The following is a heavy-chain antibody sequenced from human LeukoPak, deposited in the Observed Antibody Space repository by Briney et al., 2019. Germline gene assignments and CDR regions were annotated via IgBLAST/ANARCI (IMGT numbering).Heavy chain of an antibody. V-gene: IGHV4-59*01. CDR2: IYYSGST. Sequence: PSETLSLTCTVSGGSISSYYWSWIRQPPGKGLEWIGYIYYSGSTNYNPLLKSRVTISVDASKNQFSLKLSSVTAADTAVYYCARERSDWFDPWGQETLVTVSS. J-gene: IGHJ5*02. CDR3: ARERSDWFDP. CDR1: GGSISSYY.